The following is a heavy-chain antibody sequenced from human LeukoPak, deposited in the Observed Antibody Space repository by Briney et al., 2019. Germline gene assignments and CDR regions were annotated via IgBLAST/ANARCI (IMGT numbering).Heavy chain of an antibody. CDR2: IYYSGRT. CDR3: ARHIEDYFGSGNYYNDS. V-gene: IGHV4-59*08. J-gene: IGHJ4*02. CDR1: GGSISSYY. Sequence: SETLSLTCTVSGGSISSYYWSWIRQPPGKGLECIGYIYYSGRTNYNPSLKSRVTISVDTSKNQFSLKLTSVTAADTAVYYCARHIEDYFGSGNYYNDSWGQGTLVTVSS. D-gene: IGHD3-10*01.